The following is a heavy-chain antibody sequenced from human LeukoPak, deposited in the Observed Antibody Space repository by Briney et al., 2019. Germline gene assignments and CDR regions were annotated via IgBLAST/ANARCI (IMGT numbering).Heavy chain of an antibody. CDR3: ARHRGHNWFDP. CDR1: GYSFSSYW. Sequence: GESLRISCQGSGYSFSSYWINWVRQMPGRGLVWVGRIDPSDSYINYSPSFQGHVTISADKSIGTASLQWNSLKASDTAMYYCARHRGHNWFDPWGQGTLVTVSS. J-gene: IGHJ5*02. CDR2: IDPSDSYI. D-gene: IGHD1-14*01. V-gene: IGHV5-10-1*01.